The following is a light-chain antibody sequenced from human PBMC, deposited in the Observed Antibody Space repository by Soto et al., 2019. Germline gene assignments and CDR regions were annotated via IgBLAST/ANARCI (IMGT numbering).Light chain of an antibody. J-gene: IGKJ1*01. CDR2: DAS. CDR1: QSVRSW. CDR3: QQYNGYYRT. Sequence: DIQMTQSPSTLSASLGSRVTITCRASQSVRSWLAWYQQKPGRSPKLLIYDASSLQGGVPSRFSGSGFGTEFTLTVSSLQADDFATYYCQQYNGYYRTFGQGTKVDIK. V-gene: IGKV1-5*01.